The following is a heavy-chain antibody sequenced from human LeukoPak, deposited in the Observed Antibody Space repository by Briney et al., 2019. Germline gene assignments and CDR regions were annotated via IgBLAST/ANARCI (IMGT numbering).Heavy chain of an antibody. CDR2: ISNSGSSI. CDR3: AREGHCSTTSCALDAIEI. D-gene: IGHD2-2*01. V-gene: IGHV3-11*04. J-gene: IGHJ3*02. CDR1: GVKFTDYY. Sequence: GGSLRLSCGAPGVKFTDYYMSWIRQAPGKGPEWLSYISNSGSSIYYADSVKGRFTISRDNAKNSLSLQMNSLRAEDTAVYCCAREGHCSTTSCALDAIEIWGQGTLVAVSS.